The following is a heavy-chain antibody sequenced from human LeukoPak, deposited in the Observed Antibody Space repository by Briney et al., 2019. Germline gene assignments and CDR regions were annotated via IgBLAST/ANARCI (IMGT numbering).Heavy chain of an antibody. CDR3: AKGEARGRYSDWLFSVLDV. D-gene: IGHD3-9*01. J-gene: IGHJ6*02. Sequence: SETLSLTCTVSGGSISRAGYYWNWIRQHPGKGLEWIGYIYYSGSTNSNPSLKSRVTISGDTSKNQLSLRLSSVTAADTAVYYCAKGEARGRYSDWLFSVLDVWGQGATVTVS. V-gene: IGHV4-31*03. CDR1: GGSISRAGYY. CDR2: IYYSGST.